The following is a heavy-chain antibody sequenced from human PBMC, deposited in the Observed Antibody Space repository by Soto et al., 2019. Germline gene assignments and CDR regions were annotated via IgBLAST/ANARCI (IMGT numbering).Heavy chain of an antibody. CDR3: ARDSITMVRGVIIGHFDY. J-gene: IGHJ4*02. Sequence: EVQLVESGGGLVQPGGSLRLSCAASGFTVSSNYMSWVRQAPGKELEWVSVIYSGGSTYYADSVKGRFTISRDNSKNTLYLQMNSLRAEDTAVYYCARDSITMVRGVIIGHFDYWGQGTLVTVSS. D-gene: IGHD3-10*01. CDR1: GFTVSSNY. CDR2: IYSGGST. V-gene: IGHV3-66*01.